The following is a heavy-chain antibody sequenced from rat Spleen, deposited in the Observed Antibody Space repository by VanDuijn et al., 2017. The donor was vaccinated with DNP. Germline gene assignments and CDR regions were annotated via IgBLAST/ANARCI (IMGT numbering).Heavy chain of an antibody. Sequence: QVQLKESGPGLVQPSQTLSLTCTVAGFSLTSYNVHWVRQPPGKGLEWMGRMRYNGDTSYKSILKSRLSISRDTSKNQVFLKMNSLQTEDTATYYCARERYNSGVMDAWGQGASVTVSS. V-gene: IGHV2-63*01. CDR2: MRYNGDT. CDR3: ARERYNSGVMDA. J-gene: IGHJ4*01. CDR1: GFSLTSYN. D-gene: IGHD1-5*01.